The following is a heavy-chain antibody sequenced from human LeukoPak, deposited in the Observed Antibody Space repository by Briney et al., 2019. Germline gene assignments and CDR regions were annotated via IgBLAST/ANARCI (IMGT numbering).Heavy chain of an antibody. V-gene: IGHV4-61*02. CDR1: GGFISSGTYY. D-gene: IGHD5-12*01. J-gene: IGHJ6*03. CDR2: IYTSGST. Sequence: SQTLSLTCTVSGGFISSGTYYWSWIRQPAGKGLEWIGRIYTSGSTNYNPSLKSRVTMSVDTSKNQFSLKLSSVTAADTAVYYCAREGYSDNYYYYYMDVWGKGTTVTISS. CDR3: AREGYSDNYYYYYMDV.